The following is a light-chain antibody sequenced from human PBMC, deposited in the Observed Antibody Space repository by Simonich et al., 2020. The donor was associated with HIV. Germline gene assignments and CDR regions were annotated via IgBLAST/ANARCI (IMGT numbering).Light chain of an antibody. CDR3: SSYTSSSVV. Sequence: QSALTQPASVSGSPGQSITISCTETSSDVGGYNYVSWSQQHPGKAPKLLIYDVSNRPSGVSNRFSGSKSGNTASLTISGLQAEDEADYYCSSYTSSSVVFGGGTKLTVL. CDR1: SSDVGGYNY. CDR2: DVS. J-gene: IGLJ2*01. V-gene: IGLV2-14*03.